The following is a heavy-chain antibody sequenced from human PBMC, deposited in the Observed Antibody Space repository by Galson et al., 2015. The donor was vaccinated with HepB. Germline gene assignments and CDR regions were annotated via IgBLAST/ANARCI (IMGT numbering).Heavy chain of an antibody. CDR1: GGTFSSYA. V-gene: IGHV1-69*13. J-gene: IGHJ3*02. CDR3: ARDLDEHYYDSSGYAFDI. D-gene: IGHD3-22*01. CDR2: IIPIFGTA. Sequence: SVKVSCKASGGTFSSYAISWVRQAPGQGLEWMGGIIPIFGTANYAQKFQGRVTITADESTSTAYMELSSLRSEDTAVYYCARDLDEHYYDSSGYAFDIWGQGTMVTVSS.